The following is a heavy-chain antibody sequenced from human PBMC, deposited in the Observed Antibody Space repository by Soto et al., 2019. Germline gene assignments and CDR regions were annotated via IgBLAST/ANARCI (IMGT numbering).Heavy chain of an antibody. CDR1: GGSISSGGYS. J-gene: IGHJ6*02. Sequence: QLQLQESGSGLVKPSQTLSLTCAVSGGSISSGGYSWSWIRQPPGKGLEWIGYIYHSGSTYYNPFLKSRVTISVDRSMNQVALKVGSGTAADTAVYYFARARRGLLGSDGMDVWGQGATVTVS. V-gene: IGHV4-30-2*01. D-gene: IGHD1-26*01. CDR2: IYHSGST. CDR3: ARARRGLLGSDGMDV.